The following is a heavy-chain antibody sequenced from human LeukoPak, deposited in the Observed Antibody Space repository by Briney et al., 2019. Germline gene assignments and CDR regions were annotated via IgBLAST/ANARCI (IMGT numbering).Heavy chain of an antibody. J-gene: IGHJ3*02. CDR3: ARDSIVGATLVAFDI. CDR1: GGSISSGSYY. CDR2: IYTSGST. Sequence: SQTLSLTCTVSGGSISSGSYYWSWIRQPAGKGLEWIGRIYTSGSTNYNPSLKSRVTISVDTSKNQFSLKLSSVTAADTAVYYCARDSIVGATLVAFDIWGQGTMVTVSS. V-gene: IGHV4-61*02. D-gene: IGHD1-26*01.